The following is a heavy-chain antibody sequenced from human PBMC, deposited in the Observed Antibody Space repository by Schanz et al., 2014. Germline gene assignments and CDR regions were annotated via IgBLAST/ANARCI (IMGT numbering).Heavy chain of an antibody. D-gene: IGHD3-3*01. J-gene: IGHJ5*02. CDR2: INPSSGGT. CDR1: GYTFTSNG. Sequence: QVQLVQSGAEVKEPGASVKVSCKASGYTFTSNGITWVRQAPGQGLEWMGWINPSSGGTNYAQNFQGRVTMTKDTSINTVYMELSTLTSDDTAVYYCARESVSRTRLFDPWGQGTLVTVSS. V-gene: IGHV1-2*02. CDR3: ARESVSRTRLFDP.